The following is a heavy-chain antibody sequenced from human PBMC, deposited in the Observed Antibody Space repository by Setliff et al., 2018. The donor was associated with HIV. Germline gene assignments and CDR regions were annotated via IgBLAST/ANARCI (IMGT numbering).Heavy chain of an antibody. D-gene: IGHD4-17*01. V-gene: IGHV4-4*02. CDR1: GDSISNNNW. J-gene: IGHJ3*02. Sequence: SETLSLTCAVSGDSISNNNWWSWVRQPPGKGLEWIGEIYHRGSTNYNPSLKSRVTISVDTSKNHFSLRLSSVTAADTAVYYCARERTLMTTVTTGDAFDIWGQGTMVTVSS. CDR3: ARERTLMTTVTTGDAFDI. CDR2: IYHRGST.